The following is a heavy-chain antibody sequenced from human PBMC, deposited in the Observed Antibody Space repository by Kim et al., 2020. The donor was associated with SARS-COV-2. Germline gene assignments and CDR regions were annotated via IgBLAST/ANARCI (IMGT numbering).Heavy chain of an antibody. V-gene: IGHV4-59*09. J-gene: IGHJ4*02. D-gene: IGHD4-17*01. CDR2: T. Sequence: TNYNPSLKSRVTISVDTSKNQFSLKLSSVTAADTAVYYCARGGEHYYFDYWGQGTLVTVSS. CDR3: ARGGEHYYFDY.